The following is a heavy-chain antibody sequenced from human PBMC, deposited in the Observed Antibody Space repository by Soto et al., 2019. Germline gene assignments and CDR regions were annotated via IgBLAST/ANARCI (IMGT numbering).Heavy chain of an antibody. CDR3: ARAREHLYFDY. CDR1: GGSVSSTSYY. D-gene: IGHD1-26*01. J-gene: IGHJ4*02. CDR2: IHYSGST. Sequence: SETLSLTCTVSGGSVSSTSYYWTWIRQPPGKGLEWIGYIHYSGSTNYNPSLKSRVAMSVDTSKNHFSLKLSSVTAADTAVYYCARAREHLYFDYWGQGALVTVSS. V-gene: IGHV4-61*01.